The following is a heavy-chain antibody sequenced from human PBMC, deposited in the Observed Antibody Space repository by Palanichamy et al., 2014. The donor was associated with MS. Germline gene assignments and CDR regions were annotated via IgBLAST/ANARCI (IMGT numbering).Heavy chain of an antibody. V-gene: IGHV3-30*18. CDR1: GFTFSSCG. D-gene: IGHD1-26*01. CDR2: ISYDGSNK. CDR3: AKDIVGATTSPWGIDY. Sequence: QVQLVESGGGVVRPGRSLRLSCAASGFTFSSCGMHWVRQAPGKGLEWVAVISYDGSNKYNADSVKGRFTISRDNSKNTLYLQMNSLRAEDTAVYYRAKDIVGATTSPWGIDYWGQGTLVTVSS. J-gene: IGHJ4*02.